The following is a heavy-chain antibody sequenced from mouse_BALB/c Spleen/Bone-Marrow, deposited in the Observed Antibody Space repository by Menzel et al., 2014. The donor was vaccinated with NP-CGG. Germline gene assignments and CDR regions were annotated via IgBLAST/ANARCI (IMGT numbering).Heavy chain of an antibody. CDR3: ARSYGNYACYFDY. D-gene: IGHD2-1*01. Sequence: VQLQQSGPELVKPGASVKMSCKASGYTFTDYYMDWVKQSHGESFEWIGRVNPYNGGTSYNQKFKGKATLTVDKSSSTAYMELNSLTSEDSAVYYCARSYGNYACYFDYWGQGTTLTVSS. J-gene: IGHJ2*01. CDR2: VNPYNGGT. V-gene: IGHV1-19*01. CDR1: GYTFTDYY.